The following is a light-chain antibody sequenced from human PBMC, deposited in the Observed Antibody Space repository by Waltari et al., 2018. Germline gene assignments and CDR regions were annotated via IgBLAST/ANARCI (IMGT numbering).Light chain of an antibody. V-gene: IGLV2-8*01. CDR3: SSYVGRNNVI. CDR1: RGDVGGYNY. CDR2: EVT. J-gene: IGLJ2*01. Sequence: QSALTQPPSAAGSPGQSVTISCTGTRGDVGGYNYVSWSQQHPGKAPKLVIFEVTKRPSGVPDRFSGSKSGNTASLTVSGLQADDEAYYYCSSYVGRNNVIFGGGTKLTVL.